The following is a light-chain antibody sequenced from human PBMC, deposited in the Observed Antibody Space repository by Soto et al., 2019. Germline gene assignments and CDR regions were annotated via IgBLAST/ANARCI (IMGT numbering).Light chain of an antibody. V-gene: IGKV4-1*01. CDR1: QSVLKSSNNNNY. CDR2: WAS. CDR3: QQYYSPPLT. Sequence: DIVMTQSRDSLAASLGERATINCKSSQSVLKSSNNNNYLAWYQQKPGQPPKLLIYWASTRESGVPDRFSGSGSGTDFTLTISSLQAEDVAVYYCQQYYSPPLTFGGGTKVEIK. J-gene: IGKJ4*01.